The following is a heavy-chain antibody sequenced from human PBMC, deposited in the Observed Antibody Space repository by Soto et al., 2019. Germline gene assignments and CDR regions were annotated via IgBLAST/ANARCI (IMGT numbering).Heavy chain of an antibody. CDR2: TYYRSKWYN. Sequence: SQTLSLTCAISGDSVSSNSAAWNWIRQSPSRGLEWLGRTYYRSKWYNDYAVSVKSRITINPDTSKNQFSLQLNSVTPEDTAVYYCAIAGVMPGSISIDYWGQGTLVTVSS. CDR3: AIAGVMPGSISIDY. J-gene: IGHJ4*02. D-gene: IGHD1-26*01. V-gene: IGHV6-1*01. CDR1: GDSVSSNSAA.